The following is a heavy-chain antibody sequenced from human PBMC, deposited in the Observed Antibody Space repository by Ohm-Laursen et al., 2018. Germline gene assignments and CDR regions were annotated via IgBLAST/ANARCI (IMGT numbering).Heavy chain of an antibody. CDR3: ARAVRYQLLSDP. CDR2: MNPNSHNT. CDR1: GYTFSSYD. J-gene: IGHJ5*02. Sequence: ASVKVSCKTSGYTFSSYDIIWVRQASGQGPEWMGWMNPNSHNTGYARKFRGRVSMTSDSSISTAYMELYSLTSEDTATYYCARAVRYQLLSDPWGQGTLVTVSS. V-gene: IGHV1-8*01. D-gene: IGHD4-23*01.